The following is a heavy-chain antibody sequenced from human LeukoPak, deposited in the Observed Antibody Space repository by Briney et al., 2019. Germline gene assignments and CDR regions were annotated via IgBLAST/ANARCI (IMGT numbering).Heavy chain of an antibody. CDR1: GGSISSYY. CDR3: ARHGGEQWLEYFDY. J-gene: IGHJ4*02. V-gene: IGHV4-59*08. D-gene: IGHD6-19*01. CDR2: TYYSGST. Sequence: SETLSLTCTVSGGSISSYYWSWIRQPPGKGLEWIGYTYYSGSTNYNPSLKSRVTISVDTSKNQFSLKLSSVTAADTAVYYCARHGGEQWLEYFDYWGQGTLVTVSS.